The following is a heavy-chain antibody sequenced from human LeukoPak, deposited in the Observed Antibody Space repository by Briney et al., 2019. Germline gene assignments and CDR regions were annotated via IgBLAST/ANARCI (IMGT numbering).Heavy chain of an antibody. Sequence: GGSLRLSCAASGFTFSSYWMSWVRQAPGKGLEWVANIKQDGSEKYYVDSVTGRFTISRDNAKNSLYLQMNSLRAEDTAVYYCAREMDYCSGGSCSFDPWGQGTLVTVSS. CDR2: IKQDGSEK. CDR1: GFTFSSYW. V-gene: IGHV3-7*01. D-gene: IGHD2-15*01. CDR3: AREMDYCSGGSCSFDP. J-gene: IGHJ5*02.